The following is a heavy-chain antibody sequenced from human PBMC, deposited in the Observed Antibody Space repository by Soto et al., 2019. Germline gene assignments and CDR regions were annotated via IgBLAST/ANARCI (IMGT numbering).Heavy chain of an antibody. CDR1: GFTFTSSA. CDR2: IVVGSGNT. D-gene: IGHD2-15*01. Sequence: ASVKVSCKASGFTFTSSAVQWVRQARGQRLEWMGWIVVGSGNTNYAQKFQDRVTITTDTSTSTAYMELRSLRSDDTAVYYCARDPLDIVVVVERFDYWGQGTLVTVSS. J-gene: IGHJ4*02. CDR3: ARDPLDIVVVVERFDY. V-gene: IGHV1-58*01.